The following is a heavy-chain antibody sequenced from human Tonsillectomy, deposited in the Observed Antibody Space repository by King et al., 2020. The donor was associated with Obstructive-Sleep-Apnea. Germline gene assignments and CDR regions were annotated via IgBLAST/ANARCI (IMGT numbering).Heavy chain of an antibody. D-gene: IGHD4-17*01. V-gene: IGHV3-15*01. Sequence: VQLVESGGGLVQPGGSLRLSCVASQFIFTDSWMNWVRQAPGKGLEWVGRIKSKTHGGTTDYAAPVKGRFTISRDDSKNTLYLQMNSLKAEDTAVYYCWSYGDYVYWGQGTLVTVSS. CDR1: QFIFTDSW. J-gene: IGHJ4*02. CDR3: WSYGDYVY. CDR2: IKSKTHGGTT.